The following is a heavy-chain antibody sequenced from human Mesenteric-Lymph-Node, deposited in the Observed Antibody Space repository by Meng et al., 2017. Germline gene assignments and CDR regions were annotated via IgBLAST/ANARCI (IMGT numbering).Heavy chain of an antibody. V-gene: IGHV2-5*02. CDR2: IYWDDDK. CDR1: RFLLTTSGVG. D-gene: IGHD3-22*01. J-gene: IGHJ4*02. Sequence: QIHLKGSGPTLVKPTQTLTLTCSFYRFLLTTSGVGVGWIRQTPGKAPEWLALIYWDDDKRYSPSLKTRLTITKDTSKNQVVLTMTNMDPVDTATYYCAHRTAYDSKFDYWGQGTLVTVSS. CDR3: AHRTAYDSKFDY.